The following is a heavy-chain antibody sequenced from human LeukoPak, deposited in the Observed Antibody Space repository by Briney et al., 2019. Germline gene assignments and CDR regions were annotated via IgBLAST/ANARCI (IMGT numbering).Heavy chain of an antibody. CDR2: IRYDGRKE. J-gene: IGHJ4*02. V-gene: IGHV3-30*02. CDR3: AKDEGIVGATPFFNY. CDR1: GFTLRSYC. D-gene: IGHD1-26*01. Sequence: GGSPRISLAASGFTLRSYCMQWVRQAPGKGLEWVAFIRYDGRKEYYLDSVKGRLTISRDNSKNTLYLQMNSLRDEDTAVYYCAKDEGIVGATPFFNYWGQGALVTVSS.